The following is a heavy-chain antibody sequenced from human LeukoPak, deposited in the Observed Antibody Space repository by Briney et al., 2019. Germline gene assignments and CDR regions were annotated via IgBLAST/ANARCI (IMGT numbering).Heavy chain of an antibody. Sequence: GASVKVSCKASGYTFTSYYMHWVRQAPGQGLEWMGIINPSGGSTSYAQKFQGRVTITADKSTTTVYMELSSLRSEDTAVYYCARMSRRLADRDYFDYWGQGTLVTVSS. V-gene: IGHV1-46*01. J-gene: IGHJ4*02. CDR1: GYTFTSYY. CDR2: INPSGGST. D-gene: IGHD6-6*01. CDR3: ARMSRRLADRDYFDY.